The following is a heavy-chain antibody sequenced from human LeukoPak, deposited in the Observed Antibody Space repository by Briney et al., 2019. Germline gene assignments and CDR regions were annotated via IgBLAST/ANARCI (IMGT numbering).Heavy chain of an antibody. CDR1: GFTFSSYA. CDR3: ARSSGWYWDAFDI. D-gene: IGHD6-19*01. V-gene: IGHV3-23*01. CDR2: ISGSGGST. Sequence: PGGSLRLSCAASGFTFSSYAMSWVRQAPGKGLEWVSAISGSGGSTYYADSVKGRFTISRDNSKNTLYLQMNSLRAEDTAVYYCARSSGWYWDAFDIWGQGTMVTVSS. J-gene: IGHJ3*02.